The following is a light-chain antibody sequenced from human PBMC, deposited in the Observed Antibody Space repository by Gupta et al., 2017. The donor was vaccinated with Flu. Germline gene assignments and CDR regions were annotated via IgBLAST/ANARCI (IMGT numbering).Light chain of an antibody. V-gene: IGKV3-11*01. J-gene: IGKJ4*01. CDR2: DIS. Sequence: ATLSLSPGERATLSCRASQTVSRYLAWYQQKPGQAPRLLIYDISNRDTGIPARFTGSGYGTDFTLTISSREPEDFALYYCQQDNNWPMITFSGGTKVEIK. CDR3: QQDNNWPMIT. CDR1: QTVSRY.